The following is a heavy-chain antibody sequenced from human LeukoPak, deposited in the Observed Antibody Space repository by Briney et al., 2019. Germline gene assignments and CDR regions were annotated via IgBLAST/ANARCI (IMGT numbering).Heavy chain of an antibody. V-gene: IGHV1-3*03. CDR3: ARGQPYYDFWSGYREEYYYMDV. Sequence: GASVKVSCKASGYTFTSYAMHWVRQAPGQRLEWMGWINAGNGNTKYSQEFQGRVTITRDTSASTAYMELSSLRSEDMAVYYCARGQPYYDFWSGYREEYYYMDVWGKGTTVTVSS. CDR1: GYTFTSYA. D-gene: IGHD3-3*01. CDR2: INAGNGNT. J-gene: IGHJ6*03.